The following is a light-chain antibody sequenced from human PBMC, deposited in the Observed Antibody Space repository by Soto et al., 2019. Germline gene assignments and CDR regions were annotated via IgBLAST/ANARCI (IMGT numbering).Light chain of an antibody. CDR3: QEYNTFSGT. V-gene: IGKV1-5*01. J-gene: IGKJ1*01. CDR1: QSITSW. Sequence: DIQMTQSPSTLSASVGDRVTITCRASQSITSWLAWYQQKPGKAPTLLIYDAPKLESGVPSRFSGSGSDTEFTLTISSLLPDDFATYYCQEYNTFSGTFGPGTKVEMK. CDR2: DAP.